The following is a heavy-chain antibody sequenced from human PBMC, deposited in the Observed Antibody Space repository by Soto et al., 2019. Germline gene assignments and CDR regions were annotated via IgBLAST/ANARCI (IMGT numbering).Heavy chain of an antibody. J-gene: IGHJ6*03. CDR1: EFTLSDYY. CDR3: ARAVKQWLVGGDYYYYYMDV. D-gene: IGHD6-19*01. Sequence: VQLVESGGGLVKPGGSLRLSCEASEFTLSDYYMTWIRQAPWKGLEWISYISSSATIIYYADSVKGRFTISRDNAKTSLYLQMNSLRADDTAVYYCARAVKQWLVGGDYYYYYMDVWGKGPTVTVSS. V-gene: IGHV3-11*01. CDR2: ISSSATII.